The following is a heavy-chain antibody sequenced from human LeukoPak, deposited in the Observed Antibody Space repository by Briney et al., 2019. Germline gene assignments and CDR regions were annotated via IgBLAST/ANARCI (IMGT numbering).Heavy chain of an antibody. CDR1: GFTFSNYS. CDR2: ISFSSSYK. CDR3: ASWGRAAAGTPY. J-gene: IGHJ4*02. V-gene: IGHV3-21*01. D-gene: IGHD6-13*01. Sequence: GGSLRLSCAASGFTFSNYSMNWVRQAPGKGLEWVSSISFSSSYKYYADSVKGRFTISRDNAKNSLYLQMNCLRAEDTAVYYCASWGRAAAGTPYWGQGTLVTVSS.